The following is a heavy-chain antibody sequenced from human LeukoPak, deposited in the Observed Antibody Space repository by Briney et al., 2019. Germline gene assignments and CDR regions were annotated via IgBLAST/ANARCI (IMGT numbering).Heavy chain of an antibody. CDR2: TYYRSKWHN. CDR3: ARGLWDKVVVSASRAYYYYMDV. D-gene: IGHD2-2*01. CDR1: GDSVSTNSAA. J-gene: IGHJ6*03. V-gene: IGHV6-1*01. Sequence: PSQTLSLTCAISGDSVSTNSAAGNWIRQSPSGGLECLGSTYYRSKWHNDYPVSVKGRITFNADTSKNQFSLQLKSVTTEDTAVYYCARGLWDKVVVSASRAYYYYMDVWGKGTTVTVS.